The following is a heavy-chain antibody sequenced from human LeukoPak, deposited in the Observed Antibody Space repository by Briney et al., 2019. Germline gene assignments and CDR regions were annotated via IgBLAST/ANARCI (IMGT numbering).Heavy chain of an antibody. J-gene: IGHJ4*02. D-gene: IGHD5-18*01. CDR1: GFILNNHA. V-gene: IGHV3-23*01. CDR3: AKNVMVKRYIDY. Sequence: GGYMRLSCAAYGFILNNHAMTWVRQAPGKGLQWISVISGSGRTIEYEDSVKGRFTISRDNSKNTVSLQMNNLRVEDTAIYYCAKNVMVKRYIDYWGQGTPVPVSS. CDR2: ISGSGRTI.